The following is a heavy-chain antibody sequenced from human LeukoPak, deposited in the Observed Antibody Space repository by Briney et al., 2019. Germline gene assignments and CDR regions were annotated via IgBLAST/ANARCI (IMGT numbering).Heavy chain of an antibody. CDR1: GGSFSGYY. J-gene: IGHJ3*02. CDR2: INHSGST. D-gene: IGHD3-22*01. Sequence: PSETLSLTCAVYGGSFSGYYWSWIRQPPGKGLEWIGEINHSGSTNYNASLKSRVTISVDTSKNQFSLKLSSVTAADTAVYYCARDIPGGGDSSGYLVPNDAFDIRGQGTMVTVSS. V-gene: IGHV4-34*01. CDR3: ARDIPGGGDSSGYLVPNDAFDI.